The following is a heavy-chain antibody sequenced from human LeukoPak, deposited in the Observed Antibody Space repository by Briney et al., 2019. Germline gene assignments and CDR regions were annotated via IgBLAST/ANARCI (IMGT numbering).Heavy chain of an antibody. V-gene: IGHV1-2*02. CDR2: INPKTGGT. CDR1: GYTFTAYY. J-gene: IGHJ4*02. D-gene: IGHD1-26*01. CDR3: AREYSGRXXDY. Sequence: ASVKVSCKASGYTFTAYYVHWVRQAPGQGLEWMGWINPKTGGTNYAQKFQGRVTMTRDTSINTAYMELSSLTFDDTAVYYCAREYSGRXXDYXXXGXXVTV.